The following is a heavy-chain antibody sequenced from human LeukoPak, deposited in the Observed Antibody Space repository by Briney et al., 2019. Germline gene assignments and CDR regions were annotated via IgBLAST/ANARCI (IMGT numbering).Heavy chain of an antibody. CDR3: ARDSTSGYCSSTSCETWFDP. Sequence: PSETLSLTCTVSGGAITSHYWTWIRQSPVKGLEWIGDISNSGSTSYNPSLKSRVTISIDTSKNQFSLKLSSVTAADTAVYYCARDSTSGYCSSTSCETWFDPWGQGTLVTVSS. J-gene: IGHJ5*02. CDR2: ISNSGST. D-gene: IGHD2-2*03. CDR1: GGAITSHY. V-gene: IGHV4-4*08.